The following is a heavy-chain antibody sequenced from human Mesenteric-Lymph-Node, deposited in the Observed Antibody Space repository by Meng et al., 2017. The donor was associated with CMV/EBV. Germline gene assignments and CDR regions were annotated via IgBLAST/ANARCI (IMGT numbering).Heavy chain of an antibody. V-gene: IGHV3-7*01. CDR2: IKQDGSEK. J-gene: IGHJ4*02. CDR3: ARDLTGSSVY. Sequence: GGSLRLSCAVSGFTFINSAMSWVRQAPGKGLEWVANIKQDGSEKYYVDSVKGRFTISRDNAKNSLYLQMNSLRAEDTAVYYCARDLTGSSVYWGQGTLVTVSS. D-gene: IGHD1-20*01. CDR1: GFTFINSA.